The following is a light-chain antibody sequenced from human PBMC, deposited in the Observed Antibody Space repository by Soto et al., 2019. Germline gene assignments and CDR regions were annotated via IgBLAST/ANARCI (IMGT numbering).Light chain of an antibody. Sequence: DLQMTQSPSSLSASVGDRVTITCRASQSISSYLNWYQQKPGKAPKLLIYAASSLQSGVPSRFSGSGSGTDFTLTLSSLQPEDFAPYYCQQSYSTPPRTFGQGTKVEIK. CDR1: QSISSY. V-gene: IGKV1-39*01. J-gene: IGKJ1*01. CDR2: AAS. CDR3: QQSYSTPPRT.